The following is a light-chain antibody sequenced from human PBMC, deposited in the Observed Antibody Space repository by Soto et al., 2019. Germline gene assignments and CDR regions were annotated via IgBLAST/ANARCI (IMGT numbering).Light chain of an antibody. Sequence: QAVVTQPPSASGTPGQRVTISCSGSSSNIGSNTVNWYQQLPGTAPKLLIYSNNQRPSGVPDRFSGSNSGTSASLAISGLQSEDEADYYCAAWDDSLNVVFGGGTKVTVL. CDR1: SSNIGSNT. CDR2: SNN. V-gene: IGLV1-44*01. CDR3: AAWDDSLNVV. J-gene: IGLJ2*01.